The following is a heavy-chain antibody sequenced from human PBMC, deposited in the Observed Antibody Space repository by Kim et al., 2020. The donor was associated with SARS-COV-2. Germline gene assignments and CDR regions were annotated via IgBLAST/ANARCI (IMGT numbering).Heavy chain of an antibody. CDR2: IDAGGGNT. CDR1: GYTFSRYA. J-gene: IGHJ5*02. Sequence: ASVKVSCKASGYTFSRYAIHWMRQAPGQRLEWMGWIDAGGGNTKYSQRFQGRVTITRDTSASTPYMELGSLRSEDTGIYYCARGWSATGIDPWGQGTLVTVPS. CDR3: ARGWSATGIDP. V-gene: IGHV1-3*01. D-gene: IGHD2-15*01.